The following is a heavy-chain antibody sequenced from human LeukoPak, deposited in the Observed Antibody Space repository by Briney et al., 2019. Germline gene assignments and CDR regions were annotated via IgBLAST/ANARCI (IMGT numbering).Heavy chain of an antibody. D-gene: IGHD2-21*02. Sequence: SETLSLTCTVSGGSISSGGYYWSWIRQHPGKGLEWIGYIYYSGSTYYNPSLKSRVTISVDTSKNQFSLKLSSVTAADTAMYYCARGDEFYFDYWGQGTLVTVSS. CDR3: ARGDEFYFDY. V-gene: IGHV4-31*03. CDR1: GGSISSGGYY. J-gene: IGHJ4*02. CDR2: IYYSGST.